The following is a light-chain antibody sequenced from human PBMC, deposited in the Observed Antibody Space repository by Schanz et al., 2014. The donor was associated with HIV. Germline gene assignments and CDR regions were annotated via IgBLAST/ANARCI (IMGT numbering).Light chain of an antibody. CDR2: ATS. CDR1: QRLSSAY. CDR3: QQYTTSPRT. J-gene: IGKJ1*01. Sequence: EIVLTQSPGSLSLSPGGRATLSCGASQRLSSAYLAWYQQKRDQPPRLVIYATSTRAVGIPDRFSGTGSGTDFTLTISRLEPEDFAVYYCQQYTTSPRTFGQGTKVEIK. V-gene: IGKV3-20*01.